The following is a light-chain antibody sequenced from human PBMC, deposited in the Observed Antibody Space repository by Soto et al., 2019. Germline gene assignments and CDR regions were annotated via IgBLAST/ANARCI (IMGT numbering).Light chain of an antibody. Sequence: QSVLTQPASVSGSPGQSITISCTGTSSDVGGYNLVSWYQQHPGKAPKLILYEAAKRPSGVSDRFSGSKSGNTASLTISGLQAEDEADYYCCSYAGSSTLVFGGGTKLTVL. CDR2: EAA. V-gene: IGLV2-23*01. J-gene: IGLJ2*01. CDR3: CSYAGSSTLV. CDR1: SSDVGGYNL.